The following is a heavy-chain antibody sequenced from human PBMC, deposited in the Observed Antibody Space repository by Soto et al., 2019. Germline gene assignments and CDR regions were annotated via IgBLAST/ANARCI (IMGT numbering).Heavy chain of an antibody. CDR3: ARVQPPGGYSSGWCDS. Sequence: SETLSLTCTVSGASVITTNYYWAWIRQPPGKGLEWIGTIYYAGSTYYNPSLKSRITMSVDTSKNQFSLNLGSVTAADTAVDYCARVQPPGGYSSGWCDSWGQGKLVTVSS. CDR2: IYYAGST. V-gene: IGHV4-39*01. CDR1: GASVITTNYY. D-gene: IGHD6-19*01. J-gene: IGHJ5*01.